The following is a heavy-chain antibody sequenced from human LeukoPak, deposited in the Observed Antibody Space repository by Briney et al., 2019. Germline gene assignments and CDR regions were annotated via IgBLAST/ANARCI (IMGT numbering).Heavy chain of an antibody. Sequence: SETLSLTCAVYGGSFSGYYWSWLRQSPGKGLEWIGEINHSRTTNCNPSLKSRVTISVDTSKNQFSLKLTSVTAADTAVYYCARATRRDWGQYYFDYWGQGTLVTVSS. V-gene: IGHV4-34*01. CDR2: INHSRTT. J-gene: IGHJ4*02. CDR1: GGSFSGYY. D-gene: IGHD7-27*01. CDR3: ARATRRDWGQYYFDY.